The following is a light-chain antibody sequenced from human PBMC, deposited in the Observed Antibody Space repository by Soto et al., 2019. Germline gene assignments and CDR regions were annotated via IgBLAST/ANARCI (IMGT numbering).Light chain of an antibody. CDR2: DAS. CDR3: QKRSDWPST. J-gene: IGKJ4*01. Sequence: EIVLTQSPATLSLSPGEKATLSCRASQSVSRYLAWYQQKPGQAPRLLIYDASNRATGIPARFSGSGSGTDFTLPISSLEPEDFAVYYCQKRSDWPSTFGGGTKVQIK. CDR1: QSVSRY. V-gene: IGKV3-11*01.